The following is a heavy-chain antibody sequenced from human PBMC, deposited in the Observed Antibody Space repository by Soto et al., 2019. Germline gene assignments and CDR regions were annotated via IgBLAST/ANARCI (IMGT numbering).Heavy chain of an antibody. CDR1: GCSISRSNW. J-gene: IGHJ6*02. Sequence: SETLSLTCAVSGCSISRSNWWSWLRQPPGKGLEWIGEIYHSGNTYYNPSLKSRVTISEDRSKNELSLKLTSVTAADTAVYYCARVPDVWGQRTTVNVS. V-gene: IGHV4-4*02. CDR2: IYHSGNT. CDR3: ARVPDV.